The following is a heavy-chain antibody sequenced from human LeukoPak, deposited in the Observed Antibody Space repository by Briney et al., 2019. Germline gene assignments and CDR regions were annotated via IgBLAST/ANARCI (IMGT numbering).Heavy chain of an antibody. CDR3: ARDSSSWYLYYYYYMDV. CDR1: GYTFTSYG. Sequence: ASVKVSCKASGYTFTSYGISWVRQAPGQGLEWMGWISAYNGNTNYAQKLQGRVTMTTDTSTSTAYMELRSLRSDDTAVYYCARDSSSWYLYYYYYMDVWGKGTTVTISS. V-gene: IGHV1-18*01. D-gene: IGHD6-13*01. CDR2: ISAYNGNT. J-gene: IGHJ6*03.